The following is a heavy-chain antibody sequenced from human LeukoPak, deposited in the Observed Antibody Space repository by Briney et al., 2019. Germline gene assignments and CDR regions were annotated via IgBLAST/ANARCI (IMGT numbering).Heavy chain of an antibody. J-gene: IGHJ3*02. D-gene: IGHD3-3*01. CDR3: ARHVLRFLEWLLSHDAFDI. CDR1: GGTFSSYA. Sequence: SVKVSCKASGGTFSSYAISWVRQAPGQGLEWMGGIIPIFGTANYAQKFQGRVTITADESTSTAYMELSSLRSEDTAVYYCARHVLRFLEWLLSHDAFDIWGQGTMATVSS. CDR2: IIPIFGTA. V-gene: IGHV1-69*01.